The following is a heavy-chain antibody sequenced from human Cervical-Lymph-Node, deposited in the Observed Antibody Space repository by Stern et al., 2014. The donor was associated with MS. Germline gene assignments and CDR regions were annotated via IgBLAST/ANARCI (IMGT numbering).Heavy chain of an antibody. CDR3: AREGGNTAEYFQH. CDR1: GFTFSSSG. D-gene: IGHD4-23*01. J-gene: IGHJ1*01. Sequence: DQLVESGGGVVKPGRSLRLSCAASGFTFSSSGMHWVRQAPGKGLEWLAIIFYDGSKRYYAATVTGRLTTTKDNSKNTLYLQMNTLRAEDTAVYYCAREGGNTAEYFQHWGQGTLVTVSS. V-gene: IGHV3-30*19. CDR2: IFYDGSKR.